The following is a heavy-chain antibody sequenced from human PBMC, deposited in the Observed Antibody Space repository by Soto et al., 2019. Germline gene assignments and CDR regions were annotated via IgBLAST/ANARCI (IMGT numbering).Heavy chain of an antibody. Sequence: VGSLRLSCAASGFTFSNYWMSWFRQAPGKGLEWVANIKQDGSESNYADSVKGRFTISRDNAENSLYLQMTSLRAEDTAVYYCASARHIGPWGQGTLVTVSS. CDR3: ASARHIGP. CDR2: IKQDGSES. J-gene: IGHJ5*02. V-gene: IGHV3-7*01. CDR1: GFTFSNYW. D-gene: IGHD2-21*01.